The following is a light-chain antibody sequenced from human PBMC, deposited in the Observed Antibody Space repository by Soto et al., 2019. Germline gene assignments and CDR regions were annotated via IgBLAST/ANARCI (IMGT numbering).Light chain of an antibody. CDR3: QQFNNWPHT. CDR2: WAS. J-gene: IGKJ2*01. CDR1: QSVLYSSNNKNY. Sequence: DIVMTQSPDSLAVSLGERATINCKSSQSVLYSSNNKNYLAWYQQKPGQPPKLLIYWASTRESGVPDRFSGSGSGTDFTLTISNLRAEDFAVYYCQQFNNWPHTFGQGTRLEIK. V-gene: IGKV4-1*01.